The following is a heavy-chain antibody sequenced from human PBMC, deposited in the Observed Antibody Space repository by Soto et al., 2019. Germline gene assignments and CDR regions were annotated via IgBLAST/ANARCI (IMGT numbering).Heavy chain of an antibody. V-gene: IGHV4-34*01. J-gene: IGHJ4*02. CDR2: INHSGST. D-gene: IGHD6-19*01. CDR1: GGSFSGYY. Sequence: TSETLSLTCAVYGGSFSGYYWSWIRQPPGKGLEWIGEINHSGSTNYNPSLKSRVTISVDTSKNQFSLKLSSVTAADTAVFYCARTPPPRVAGTLGFDYWGQGTLVTVSS. CDR3: ARTPPPRVAGTLGFDY.